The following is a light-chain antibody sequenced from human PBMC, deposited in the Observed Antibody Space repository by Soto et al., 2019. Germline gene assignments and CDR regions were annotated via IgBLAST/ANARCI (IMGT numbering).Light chain of an antibody. Sequence: QSALTQPASVSGSPGQPITISCTGTSSEVGGYNYVSWYQQHPGKAPKLMIYDVSNRPSGVSNRFSGSKSGNTASLTISGLQAEDEADYYCSSYTSSSTLLFVFGTGTKLTVL. J-gene: IGLJ1*01. V-gene: IGLV2-14*01. CDR1: SSEVGGYNY. CDR2: DVS. CDR3: SSYTSSSTLLFV.